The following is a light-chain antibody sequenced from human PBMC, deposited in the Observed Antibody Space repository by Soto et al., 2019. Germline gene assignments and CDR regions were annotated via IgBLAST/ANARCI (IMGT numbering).Light chain of an antibody. CDR1: SSDVGGFNY. J-gene: IGLJ1*01. Sequence: QSVLTQPASVSGSPGQSITISCTGTSSDVGGFNYVSWYQHYPGKGPKLLIYEVTKRPSGASDRLSGSKSGNTASLTISGLQAEDEADYYCSSYTSTSTPVFGTGTKLTVL. CDR2: EVT. V-gene: IGLV2-14*01. CDR3: SSYTSTSTPV.